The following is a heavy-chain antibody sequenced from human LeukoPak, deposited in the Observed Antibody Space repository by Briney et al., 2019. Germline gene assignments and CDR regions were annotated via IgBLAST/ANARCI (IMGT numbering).Heavy chain of an antibody. Sequence: GGSLRLSCAASGLTFSSYAMNWVRQAPGKGPEWVSRIKGSGDSTYYADSVRGRFTISRDNSKNTLYLQMNSLRGEDTAVYYCAKGEVVPAAIYGMDVWGQGTTVTVS. CDR3: AKGEVVPAAIYGMDV. J-gene: IGHJ6*02. CDR1: GLTFSSYA. V-gene: IGHV3-23*01. CDR2: IKGSGDST. D-gene: IGHD2-2*02.